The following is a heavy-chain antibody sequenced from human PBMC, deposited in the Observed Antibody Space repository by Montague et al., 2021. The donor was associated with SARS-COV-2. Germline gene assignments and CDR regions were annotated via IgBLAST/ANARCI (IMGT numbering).Heavy chain of an antibody. V-gene: IGHV4-61*09. D-gene: IGHD6-19*01. CDR3: ATDRRGMAMAGRAYYYYYMDV. Sequence: TQSLTCSVSGASISSANDYWTWIRQPAGKGLEWIGHISTSGSSSYNPSLKSRVTIILDTSKQQFSLELTSVTAADTAVYYCATDRRGMAMAGRAYYYYYMDVWGKGTTVTVSS. J-gene: IGHJ6*03. CDR1: GASISSANDY. CDR2: ISTSGSS.